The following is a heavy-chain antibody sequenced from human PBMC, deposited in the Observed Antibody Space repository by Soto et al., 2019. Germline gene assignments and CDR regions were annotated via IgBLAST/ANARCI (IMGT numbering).Heavy chain of an antibody. J-gene: IGHJ5*02. V-gene: IGHV3-23*01. CDR3: AKDAVYKDGLWLMDS. Sequence: PGRSLRLYCAASGFTISTYAMTWVRQAPGKGLECVSGVTGSGGQIHYADSVKGRFTISKDNSKNTLYLQMSSLREEDTALYYCAKDAVYKDGLWLMDSWGQGTLVTVSS. CDR1: GFTISTYA. D-gene: IGHD2-21*01. CDR2: VTGSGGQI.